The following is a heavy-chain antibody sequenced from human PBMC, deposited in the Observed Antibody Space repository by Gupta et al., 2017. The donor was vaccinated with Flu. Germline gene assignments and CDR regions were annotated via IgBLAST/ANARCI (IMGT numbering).Heavy chain of an antibody. D-gene: IGHD5-18*01. CDR1: SLYD. Sequence: SLYDFHWVRRATGKGLEWVSFIGTAGNTFYSDSVKGRFTISREDAKNAVYLQMNSLTVGDTAVYYCARVRGHTHGNEASDFWAKGQWSPSLQ. CDR3: ARVRGHTHGNEASDF. J-gene: IGHJ3*01. CDR2: IGTAGNT. V-gene: IGHV3-13*01.